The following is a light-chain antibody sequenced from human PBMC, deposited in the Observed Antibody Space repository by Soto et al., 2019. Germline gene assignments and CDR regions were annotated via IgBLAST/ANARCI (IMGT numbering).Light chain of an antibody. CDR1: QSVSSY. Sequence: IVLTHSPANLSLSPGERSTLCCGASQSVSSYLACHQQKPGQAPSLLIYDASNSATGPPARFSGSGSGTDFTLTISSLAPEDFAVYYCQQRSNWPITFGQGTRLEIK. J-gene: IGKJ5*01. CDR3: QQRSNWPIT. V-gene: IGKV3-11*01. CDR2: DAS.